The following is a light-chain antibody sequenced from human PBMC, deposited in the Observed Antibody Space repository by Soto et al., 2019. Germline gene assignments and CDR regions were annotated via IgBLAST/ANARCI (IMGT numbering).Light chain of an antibody. CDR1: QSISKW. V-gene: IGKV1-5*01. Sequence: DIEITQSPSTLSASVGHRVVITCRARQSISKWLAWYQQKPGKAPKLLIYDASTLEGGIPSRFSGSGSGTEFTLTISSLQPEDFATYYCQQYYNFPGTFGQGTKVDIK. CDR2: DAS. CDR3: QQYYNFPGT. J-gene: IGKJ1*01.